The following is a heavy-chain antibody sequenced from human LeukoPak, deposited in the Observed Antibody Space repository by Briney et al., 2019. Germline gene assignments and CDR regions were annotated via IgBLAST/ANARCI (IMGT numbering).Heavy chain of an antibody. CDR1: GFTFSSFA. D-gene: IGHD6-6*01. CDR3: AKDLRPSRPAARSYFDY. V-gene: IGHV3-23*01. Sequence: GGSPRLSCAASGFTFSSFAMSWVRQAPGKGLEWVSGISGSGGSTYSADSVKGRFTISRDNSKNTLYLQMNSLRAEDTAIYYCAKDLRPSRPAARSYFDYWGQGTLVTVSS. CDR2: ISGSGGST. J-gene: IGHJ4*02.